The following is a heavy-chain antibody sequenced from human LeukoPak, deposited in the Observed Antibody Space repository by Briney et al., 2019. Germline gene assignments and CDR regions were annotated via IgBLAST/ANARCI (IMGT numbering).Heavy chain of an antibody. V-gene: IGHV1-69*06. CDR2: IIPIFGTA. CDR1: GGTFSSYA. D-gene: IGHD4-17*01. J-gene: IGHJ5*02. CDR3: ARDGDYGDYVGNWFDP. Sequence: GSSVKVSCKASGGTFSSYAISWVRQAPGQGLEWMGGIIPIFGTANYAQKFQGRVTITAGKSTSTAYMELSSLRSEDTAVYYCARDGDYGDYVGNWFDPWGQGTLVTVSS.